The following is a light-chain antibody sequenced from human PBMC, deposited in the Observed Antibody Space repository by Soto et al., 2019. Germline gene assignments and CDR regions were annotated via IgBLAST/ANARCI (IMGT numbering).Light chain of an antibody. CDR3: QHYNSYSEA. CDR2: KAS. Sequence: DIQMTQSPSTLTGYLGDRVTITCRASQTISSWLAWYQQKPGKAPKLLIYKASTLKSVVPSRFRGSGSGTEFTLTISSLQPDDFETYYCQHYNSYSEAFGQGTKVDIK. J-gene: IGKJ1*01. CDR1: QTISSW. V-gene: IGKV1-5*03.